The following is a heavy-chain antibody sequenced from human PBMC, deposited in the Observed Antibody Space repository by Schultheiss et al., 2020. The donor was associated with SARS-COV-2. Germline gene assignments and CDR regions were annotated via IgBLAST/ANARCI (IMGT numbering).Heavy chain of an antibody. CDR3: ARGIVVPAAQIDY. D-gene: IGHD2-2*01. Sequence: SETLSLTCTVSGGSISSSSYYWGWIRQPPGKGLEWIGSIYYSGSTYYNPSLKSRVNISVDTSKNQFSLKLSSVTAADTAVYYCARGIVVPAAQIDYWGQGTLVTVS. CDR2: IYYSGST. CDR1: GGSISSSSYY. J-gene: IGHJ4*02. V-gene: IGHV4-39*01.